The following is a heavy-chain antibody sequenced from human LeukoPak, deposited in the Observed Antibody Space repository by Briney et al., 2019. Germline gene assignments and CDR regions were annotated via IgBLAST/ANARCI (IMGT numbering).Heavy chain of an antibody. CDR1: GYTFTTYT. D-gene: IGHD5-12*01. Sequence: ASVKVSCKASGYTFTTYTIHWVRQAPGQRLEWMGWINAGNDNTKYSQKFQDRVTITRDTSASTAYMELSSLRSEDTAMYYCASSRGYDVGGYFDYWGQGTLVTVSS. CDR2: INAGNDNT. J-gene: IGHJ4*02. CDR3: ASSRGYDVGGYFDY. V-gene: IGHV1-3*01.